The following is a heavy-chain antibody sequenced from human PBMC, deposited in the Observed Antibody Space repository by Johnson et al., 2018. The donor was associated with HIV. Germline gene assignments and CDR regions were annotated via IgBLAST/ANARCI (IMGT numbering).Heavy chain of an antibody. Sequence: VQLVESGGGVVQPGGSLRLSCAASGFTFSDHYMDWVRQAPGKGLEWVAVISYDESNKDYADSVKGRFTISRDNSKNTVYLQMNSLRAEDTAVYYCARIPGSGWEHDAFDIWGQGTMVTVSS. CDR3: ARIPGSGWEHDAFDI. CDR1: GFTFSDHY. J-gene: IGHJ3*02. V-gene: IGHV3-30*03. D-gene: IGHD6-19*01. CDR2: ISYDESNK.